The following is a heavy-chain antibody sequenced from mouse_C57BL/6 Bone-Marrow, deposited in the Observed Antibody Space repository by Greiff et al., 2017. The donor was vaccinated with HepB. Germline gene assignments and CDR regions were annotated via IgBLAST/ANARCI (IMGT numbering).Heavy chain of an antibody. Sequence: EVNVVESGGDLVKPGGSLKLSCAASGFTFSSYGMSWVRQTPDKRLEWVATISSGGSYTYYPDSVKGRFTISRDNAKNTLYLQMSSLKSEDTAMYYCARRDGYYGPWGQGTTLTVSS. J-gene: IGHJ2*01. D-gene: IGHD2-3*01. CDR2: ISSGGSYT. CDR1: GFTFSSYG. V-gene: IGHV5-6*02. CDR3: ARRDGYYGP.